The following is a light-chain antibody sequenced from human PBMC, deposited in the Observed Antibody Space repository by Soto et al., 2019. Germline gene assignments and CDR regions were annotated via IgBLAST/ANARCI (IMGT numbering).Light chain of an antibody. CDR3: QQYGSSPTWT. Sequence: EIVLTQSPGTLSLSPGERATLSCRASQSVSSYYLAWYQHKPGQAPRLLIYGASSRGTGIPDRFSGSGSGADLTLTIGSLEPEGFAVYYCQQYGSSPTWTVGQGTKVEIK. J-gene: IGKJ1*01. CDR2: GAS. CDR1: QSVSSYY. V-gene: IGKV3-20*01.